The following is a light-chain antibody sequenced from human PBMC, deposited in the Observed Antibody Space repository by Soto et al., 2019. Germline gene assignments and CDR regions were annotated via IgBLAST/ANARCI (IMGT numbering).Light chain of an antibody. CDR3: QQHNSYPFS. V-gene: IGKV1-5*03. CDR2: KAS. Sequence: DIQTTQSPSTLSASLGDRVTITCRASQSISSWLAWYQQKPGKAPKLLIYKASSLESGVPSRFSGSESGTEFTLTISSLQPDDFATYYCQQHNSYPFSFGPGTKVDIK. CDR1: QSISSW. J-gene: IGKJ3*01.